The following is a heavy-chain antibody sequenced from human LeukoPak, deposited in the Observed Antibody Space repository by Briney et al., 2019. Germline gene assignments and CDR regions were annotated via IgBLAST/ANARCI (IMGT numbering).Heavy chain of an antibody. D-gene: IGHD3-10*01. J-gene: IGHJ4*02. CDR3: AKRGVVIRVVLVGFHKEAYYFDS. V-gene: IGHV3-21*04. CDR2: SGTRSGTK. CDR1: GFTLSSLA. Sequence: GGSLRLSCAASGFTLSSLAMHWVRQAPGKGLEWVSSSGTRSGTKYYTDSVMGRFTISRDRPKNTLFLQMNSLRAEDTAVYFCAKRGVVIRVVLVGFHKEAYYFDSWGQGALVTVSS.